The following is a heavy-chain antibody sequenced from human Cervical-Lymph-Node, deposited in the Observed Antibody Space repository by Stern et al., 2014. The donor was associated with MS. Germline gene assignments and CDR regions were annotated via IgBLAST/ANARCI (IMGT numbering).Heavy chain of an antibody. V-gene: IGHV4-59*08. J-gene: IGHJ6*02. CDR1: GGSINTYY. D-gene: IGHD3-10*01. CDR2: IYYTGST. Sequence: VQLEESGPGLVKPSETLSLNCTVSGGSINTYYWSWMRQPPGKGLEWIGYIYYTGSTNSSPSLKSRLTLSIDTPKNQFSLKLSSVTAADTAVYYCASYFDSYGMDVWGQGIKVTVSS. CDR3: ASYFDSYGMDV.